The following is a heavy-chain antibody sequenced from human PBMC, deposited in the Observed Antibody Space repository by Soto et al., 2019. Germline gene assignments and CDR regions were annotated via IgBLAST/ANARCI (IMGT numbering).Heavy chain of an antibody. J-gene: IGHJ4*02. D-gene: IGHD2-21*02. Sequence: SETLSLTCAVYGGSFSGYYWSWIRQPPGKGLEWIGEINHSGSTNYNPSLKSRVTISVDTSKNQFSLKLSSVTAADTAVYYCERTREDCGGDCGLDYCGQGPLVTVYS. V-gene: IGHV4-34*01. CDR3: ERTREDCGGDCGLDY. CDR2: INHSGST. CDR1: GGSFSGYY.